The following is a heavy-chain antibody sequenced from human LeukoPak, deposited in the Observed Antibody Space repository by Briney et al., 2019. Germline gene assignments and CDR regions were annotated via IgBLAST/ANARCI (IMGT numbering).Heavy chain of an antibody. CDR1: GGSISSYY. J-gene: IGHJ3*02. V-gene: IGHV4-59*01. CDR2: IYYSGST. Sequence: PSETLSLTCTVSGGSISSYYWSWIRQPPGKGLEWIGYIYYSGSTNYNPSLKSRVTISVDTSKNQFSLKLSSVTAADTAVYYCARYEPYYDFWSGYYWTHDAFDIWGQGTMVTVSS. D-gene: IGHD3-3*01. CDR3: ARYEPYYDFWSGYYWTHDAFDI.